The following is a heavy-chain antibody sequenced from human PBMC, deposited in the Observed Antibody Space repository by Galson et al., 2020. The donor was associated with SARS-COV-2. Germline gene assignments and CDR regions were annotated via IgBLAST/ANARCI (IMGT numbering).Heavy chain of an antibody. CDR3: ARHTYPVDAFDI. D-gene: IGHD2-21*01. CDR1: GYSFTSYW. J-gene: IGHJ3*02. V-gene: IGHV5-10-1*01. Sequence: HGESLKISCKGSGYSFTSYWISWVRQMPGKGLEWMGRIDPSDSYTNYSPSFQGHVTISADKSISTAYLQWSSLKASDTAMYYCARHTYPVDAFDIWGQGTMVTVSS. CDR2: IDPSDSYT.